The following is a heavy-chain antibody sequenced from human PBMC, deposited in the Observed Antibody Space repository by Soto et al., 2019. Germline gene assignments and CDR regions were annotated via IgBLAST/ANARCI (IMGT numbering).Heavy chain of an antibody. CDR3: AISNSSSWTYYYYYMDV. D-gene: IGHD6-13*01. V-gene: IGHV3-53*04. CDR1: GFTVSSNY. CDR2: IYSGGST. Sequence: GGSLRLSCAASGFTVSSNYMSWVRQAPGKGLEWVSVIYSGGSTYYADSVKGRVTISRHNSKNTLYLQMNSLRAEDTAVYYCAISNSSSWTYYYYYMDVWGKGTTVTVSS. J-gene: IGHJ6*03.